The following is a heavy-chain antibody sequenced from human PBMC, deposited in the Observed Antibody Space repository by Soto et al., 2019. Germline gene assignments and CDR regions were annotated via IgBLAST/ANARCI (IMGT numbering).Heavy chain of an antibody. CDR1: GGTFSSYA. CDR2: IIPIFGTA. CDR3: ARGTYYYDSSGYYFVNYFDY. V-gene: IGHV1-69*13. Sequence: SVKVSCKASGGTFSSYAISWVRQAPGQGLEWMGGIIPIFGTANYAQKFQGRVTITADESTSTAYMELSSLRSEDTAVYYCARGTYYYDSSGYYFVNYFDYWGQGTLVTVSS. D-gene: IGHD3-22*01. J-gene: IGHJ4*02.